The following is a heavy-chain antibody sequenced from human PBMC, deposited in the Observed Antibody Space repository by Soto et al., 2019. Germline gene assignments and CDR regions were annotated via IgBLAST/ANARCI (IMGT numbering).Heavy chain of an antibody. J-gene: IGHJ4*02. Sequence: ALGTPSPPPTVPGESFNKFFWSLGRQPPGKGLECMGYVYYSGSTNYNPSLKSRVTISVDTSKNQISLRLKSVTAADTAVYYCARAETSGIHYFDYWGQGSLVTVSS. CDR2: VYYSGST. CDR3: ARAETSGIHYFDY. CDR1: GESFNKFF. V-gene: IGHV4-59*01. D-gene: IGHD6-13*01.